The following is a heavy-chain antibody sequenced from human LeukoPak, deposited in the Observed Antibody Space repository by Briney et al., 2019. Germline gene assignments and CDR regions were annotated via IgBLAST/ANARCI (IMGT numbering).Heavy chain of an antibody. V-gene: IGHV4-4*07. J-gene: IGHJ5*02. D-gene: IGHD2-21*01. CDR2: FYASGTT. CDR1: GVSISNYF. Sequence: SETLSLTCNVFGVSISNYFWSWLRQPAGKGLEWIGRFYASGTTYYNPSLRSGVTLSMDTSKNHFSLKLTSVTAADTAVYYCARTHCGGGSCDTFDPWGQGTLVTVSS. CDR3: ARTHCGGGSCDTFDP.